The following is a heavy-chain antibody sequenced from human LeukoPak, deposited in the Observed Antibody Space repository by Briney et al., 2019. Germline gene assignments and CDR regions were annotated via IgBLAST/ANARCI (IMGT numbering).Heavy chain of an antibody. CDR1: GGSISSDY. Sequence: PSETLSLTCTVSGGSISSDYWSWIRQSPGKGLEWLGYMYYIGSNNYNPSLTSRVTISFDTSKNQFSLRLSSVTAADTAVYYCARHAPGGFGELEPFDYWGQGILVTVSS. CDR2: MYYIGSN. D-gene: IGHD3-10*01. V-gene: IGHV4-59*08. CDR3: ARHAPGGFGELEPFDY. J-gene: IGHJ4*02.